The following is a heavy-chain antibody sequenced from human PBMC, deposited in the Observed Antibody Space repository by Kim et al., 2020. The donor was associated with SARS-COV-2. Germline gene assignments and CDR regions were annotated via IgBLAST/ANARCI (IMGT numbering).Heavy chain of an antibody. Sequence: YYNPTLTSRVTISADTSTNEVSLSLTSLTAADTAVYYCARIYYPYVYLDVWGKGTSVTVSS. D-gene: IGHD1-26*01. CDR3: ARIYYPYVYLDV. V-gene: IGHV4-39*01. J-gene: IGHJ6*03.